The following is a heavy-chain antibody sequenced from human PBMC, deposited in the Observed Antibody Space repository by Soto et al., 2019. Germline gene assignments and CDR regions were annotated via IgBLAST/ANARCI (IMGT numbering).Heavy chain of an antibody. CDR1: GFSFSTYG. Sequence: ASVKVSCKASGFSFSTYGITWVRQAPGQGLEWMGWITASNGNTHYAQNLQGRVTMTTDTSTSTAYMELWRLSSDDTAVYYCARGNSYGSYWYFDLWGRGTLVTVSS. CDR2: ITASNGNT. CDR3: ARGNSYGSYWYFDL. D-gene: IGHD5-18*01. J-gene: IGHJ2*01. V-gene: IGHV1-18*04.